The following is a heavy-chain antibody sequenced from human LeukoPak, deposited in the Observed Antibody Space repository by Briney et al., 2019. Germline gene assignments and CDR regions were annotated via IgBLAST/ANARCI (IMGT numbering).Heavy chain of an antibody. CDR2: ISGSGGST. Sequence: GGSLRLSCAASGFTFSSYGMSWVRQAPGKGLEWVSAISGSGGSTYYADSVKGRFTISRDNSKNTLYLQMNSLRVEDTAVYYCAKGNDYVPYYYMDVWGKGTTVTVSS. CDR1: GFTFSSYG. CDR3: AKGNDYVPYYYMDV. J-gene: IGHJ6*03. D-gene: IGHD4/OR15-4a*01. V-gene: IGHV3-23*01.